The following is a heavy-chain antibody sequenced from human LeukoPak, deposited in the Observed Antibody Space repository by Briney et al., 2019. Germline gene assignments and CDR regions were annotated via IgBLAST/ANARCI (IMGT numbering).Heavy chain of an antibody. D-gene: IGHD6-13*01. CDR1: GGSISSSSYY. J-gene: IGHJ2*01. CDR2: IYYSGST. V-gene: IGHV4-39*07. Sequence: PSETLSLTCTVSGGSISSSSYYWGWIRQPPGKGLEWIGSIYYSGSTYYNPSLKSRVTISVDTSKNQFSLKLSSVTAADTAVYYCARGGSSSWVVDDGYWYFDLWGRGTLVTVSS. CDR3: ARGGSSSWVVDDGYWYFDL.